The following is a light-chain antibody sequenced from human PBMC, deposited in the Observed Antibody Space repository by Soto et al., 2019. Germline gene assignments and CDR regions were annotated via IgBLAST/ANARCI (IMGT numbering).Light chain of an antibody. V-gene: IGKV3-11*01. CDR1: QSVSSY. CDR3: QQPSNWPFT. CDR2: DAS. J-gene: IGKJ3*01. Sequence: EIVLTQSPATLSLSPGEGATLSCRASQSVSSYLAWYQQKPGQAPRLLIYDASNRATGIPARFSGSGSGTDFTLSISSLAPEDYAVYYCQQPSNWPFTFGPGTTVDIK.